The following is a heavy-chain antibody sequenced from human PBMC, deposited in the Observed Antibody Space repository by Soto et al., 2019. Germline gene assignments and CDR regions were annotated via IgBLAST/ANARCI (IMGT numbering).Heavy chain of an antibody. Sequence: GGSLRLSCAASGFTFSSYAMSWVRQAPGKGLEWVSAISGSGGSTYYADSVKGRFTISRDNSKNTLYLQMNSLRAEDTAVYYRAKGGVRGVIKNHYYSSGMDVWGPGTTVTVSS. CDR1: GFTFSSYA. J-gene: IGHJ6*02. CDR2: ISGSGGST. D-gene: IGHD3-10*01. CDR3: AKGGVRGVIKNHYYSSGMDV. V-gene: IGHV3-23*01.